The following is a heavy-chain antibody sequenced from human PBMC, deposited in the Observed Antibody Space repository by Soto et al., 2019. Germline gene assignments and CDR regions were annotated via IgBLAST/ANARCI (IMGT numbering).Heavy chain of an antibody. V-gene: IGHV3-21*01. CDR2: ISSSSSYI. J-gene: IGHJ6*02. Sequence: PGGSLRLSCAASGFTFSSYSMNWVRQAPGKGLEWVSSISSSSSYIYYADSVKGRFTISRDNAKNSLYLQMNSLRAEDTAAYYCERGPLNIEVVPPGGMDVWGQGTTVTVA. CDR1: GFTFSSYS. D-gene: IGHD2-2*01. CDR3: ERGPLNIEVVPPGGMDV.